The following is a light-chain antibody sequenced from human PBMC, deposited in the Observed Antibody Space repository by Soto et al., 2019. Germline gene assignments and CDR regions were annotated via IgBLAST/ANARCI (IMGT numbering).Light chain of an antibody. Sequence: ETVMTQSPATLSVSPGERATLSCRASQSVSSNLAWYQQKPGEAPRLLIHGASTRATGIAARFSGSGSGTEFTLSISSLQSEDFAVYYCQQYNNWPRTFGQGTRVEIK. CDR3: QQYNNWPRT. CDR1: QSVSSN. CDR2: GAS. V-gene: IGKV3-15*01. J-gene: IGKJ1*01.